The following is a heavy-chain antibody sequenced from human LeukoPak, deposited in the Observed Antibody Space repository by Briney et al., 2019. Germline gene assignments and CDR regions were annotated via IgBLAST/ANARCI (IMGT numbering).Heavy chain of an antibody. CDR3: ARQYSGGSPRRPQFDY. CDR2: IYYSGST. V-gene: IGHV4-31*03. CDR1: GGSISSGGYY. Sequence: NPSETLSLTCTVSGGSISSGGYYWSWIRQHPGKGLEWIGYIYYSGSTYYNPSLKSRVTISVDTSKNQFSLKLSSVTAADTAVYYCARQYSGGSPRRPQFDYWGQGTLVTVSS. J-gene: IGHJ4*02. D-gene: IGHD2-15*01.